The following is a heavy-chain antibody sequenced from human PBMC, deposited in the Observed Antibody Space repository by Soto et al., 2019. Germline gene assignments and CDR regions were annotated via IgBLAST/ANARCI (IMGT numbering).Heavy chain of an antibody. Sequence: EVQLLESGGGLVQPGESLRLFCAASGFTFSTYAMSWVRQAPGKGLVWVSVISGSGGDTYYADSVKGRFTIARDNSKNTLSLQMNSLRAEDTAVYYCAKARGSSTPAPGSYWGQGTQVTVSS. J-gene: IGHJ1*01. D-gene: IGHD2-2*01. CDR1: GFTFSTYA. V-gene: IGHV3-23*01. CDR2: ISGSGGDT. CDR3: AKARGSSTPAPGSY.